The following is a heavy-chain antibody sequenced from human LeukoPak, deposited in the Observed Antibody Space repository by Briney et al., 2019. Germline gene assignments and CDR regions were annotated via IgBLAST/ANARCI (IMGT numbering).Heavy chain of an antibody. CDR1: GFTFSSYS. CDR3: SRRTVGLLLVGETVYY. CDR2: ISSSSSYI. D-gene: IGHD3-10*01. V-gene: IGHV3-21*01. J-gene: IGHJ4*02. Sequence: GGSLRLSCAASGFTFSSYSMNWVRQAPGKGLEWVSSISSSSSYIYYADSVKGRFTISRDNAKNSLYLQMNSLRAEDTAVYYCSRRTVGLLLVGETVYYLGQGTLVTVSS.